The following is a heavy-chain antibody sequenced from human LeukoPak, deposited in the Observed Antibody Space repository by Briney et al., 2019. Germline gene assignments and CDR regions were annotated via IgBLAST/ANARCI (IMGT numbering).Heavy chain of an antibody. CDR1: DASFSSNTYY. Sequence: SETLSLTCTVSDASFSSNTYYWGWIRQPSGKGLEWIGSAFNNEGTYYSPSLKSRLTISVDTSKNQFSLKLSSVTAADTAVYYCARQQGEYGSGSYYQDYWGQGTLVTVSS. D-gene: IGHD3-10*01. CDR2: AFNNEGT. CDR3: ARQQGEYGSGSYYQDY. V-gene: IGHV4-39*01. J-gene: IGHJ4*02.